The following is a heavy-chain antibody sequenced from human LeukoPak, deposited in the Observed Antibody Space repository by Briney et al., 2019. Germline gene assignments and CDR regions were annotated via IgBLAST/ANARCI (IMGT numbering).Heavy chain of an antibody. CDR2: ISYDGSNK. D-gene: IGHD5-18*01. J-gene: IGHJ4*02. CDR3: ARDPDPSGYSYARGPIYYFDY. CDR1: GFTFSSYA. Sequence: GGSLRLSCAASGFTFSSYAMHWVRQAPGKGLEWVAVISYDGSNKYYADSVKGRFTISRDNSKNTLYLQMNSLRAEDTAVYYCARDPDPSGYSYARGPIYYFDYWGQGTLVTVSS. V-gene: IGHV3-30-3*01.